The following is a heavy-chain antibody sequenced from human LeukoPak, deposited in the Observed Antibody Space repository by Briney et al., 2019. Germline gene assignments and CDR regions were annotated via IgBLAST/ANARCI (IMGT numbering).Heavy chain of an antibody. CDR2: INSDGSTT. V-gene: IGHV3-74*01. J-gene: IGHJ6*02. Sequence: PGGSLTLSCAASGFTFSRYWMNWVRQGPGKGLVWVSRINSDGSTTRYADSVKGRFTISRDNAKNTMYLQMNSLRAEDTAVYYCARENFYGMDVWGQGTTVTVSS. CDR3: ARENFYGMDV. CDR1: GFTFSRYW.